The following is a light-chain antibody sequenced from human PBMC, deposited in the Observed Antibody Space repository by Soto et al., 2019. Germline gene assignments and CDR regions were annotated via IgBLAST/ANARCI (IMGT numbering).Light chain of an antibody. CDR1: QGVSSN. V-gene: IGKV3-11*01. Sequence: EIVLTQSPATLSLSPGERATLSCRASQGVSSNLAWNQQKPGQAPRLLIYDASNRATGIPARFSGSGSGTDFTLTISSLEPEDFAVYYCQQRSNWPRTFGQGTKLEIK. CDR3: QQRSNWPRT. CDR2: DAS. J-gene: IGKJ2*01.